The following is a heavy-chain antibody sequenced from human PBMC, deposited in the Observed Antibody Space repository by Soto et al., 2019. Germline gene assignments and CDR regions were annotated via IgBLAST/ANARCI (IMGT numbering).Heavy chain of an antibody. CDR2: ISSSSSYI. J-gene: IGHJ5*02. D-gene: IGHD2-2*01. CDR3: ARDLRIVVVPAASP. Sequence: GGSLRLSCAASGFTFSSYSMNWVRQAPGKGLEWVSSISSSSSYIYYADSVKGRFTISRDNAKNSLYLQMNSLRAEDTAVYYCARDLRIVVVPAASPWGQGTLVTVSS. V-gene: IGHV3-21*01. CDR1: GFTFSSYS.